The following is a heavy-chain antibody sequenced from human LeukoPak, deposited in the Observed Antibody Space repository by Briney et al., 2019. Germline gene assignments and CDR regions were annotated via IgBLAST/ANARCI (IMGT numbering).Heavy chain of an antibody. CDR3: ARNPYSGYVYYFDY. J-gene: IGHJ4*02. CDR2: INHSGST. D-gene: IGHD5-12*01. CDR1: GGSFSGYY. Sequence: SETLSLTCAVYGGSFSGYYWSWIRQPPGKGLEWIGEINHSGSTNYNPSLKSRVTISVDTSKNQFSLKLSSVTAADTAVYYCARNPYSGYVYYFDYWGQGTLVTVSS. V-gene: IGHV4-34*01.